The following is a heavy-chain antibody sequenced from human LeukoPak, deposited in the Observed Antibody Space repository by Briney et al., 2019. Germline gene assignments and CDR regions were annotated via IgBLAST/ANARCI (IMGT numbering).Heavy chain of an antibody. CDR3: ARGGGITMIVVVTAPFDY. D-gene: IGHD3-22*01. CDR1: GGSFSGYY. CDR2: INHSGST. Sequence: SETLSLTCAVYGGSFSGYYWSWLRQPPGKGLEWIGEINHSGSTNYNPSLKSRVTISVDTSKNQFSLTLSSVTAADTAVYYCARGGGITMIVVVTAPFDYWGQGTLVTVSS. J-gene: IGHJ4*02. V-gene: IGHV4-34*01.